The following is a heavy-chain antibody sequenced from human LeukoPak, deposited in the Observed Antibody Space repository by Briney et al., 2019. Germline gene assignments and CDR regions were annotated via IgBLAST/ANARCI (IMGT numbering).Heavy chain of an antibody. Sequence: GGSLRLSCATSGFTFRNYWMSWVRQAPGRGLEWVAMIKEDGSAKYYVGSVKARFTISRDNAKNSLSLQMNSLRAEDTAVYYCATSFPDYWGQGTLVTVSS. J-gene: IGHJ4*02. D-gene: IGHD2/OR15-2a*01. CDR2: IKEDGSAK. V-gene: IGHV3-7*01. CDR1: GFTFRNYW. CDR3: ATSFPDY.